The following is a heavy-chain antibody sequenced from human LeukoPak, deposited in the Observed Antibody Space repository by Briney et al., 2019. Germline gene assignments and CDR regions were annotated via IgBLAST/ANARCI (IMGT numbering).Heavy chain of an antibody. Sequence: ASVKVSCKASGYTFTGYYMHWVRQAPGQGLEWMGWINPNSGGTNYAQKFQGRVTMTRDTSISTAYMELSRLRSDDTAVYYCARSGGGYPNDAFDIWGQGTMVTVSS. CDR2: INPNSGGT. CDR1: GYTFTGYY. CDR3: ARSGGGYPNDAFDI. J-gene: IGHJ3*02. D-gene: IGHD1-26*01. V-gene: IGHV1-2*02.